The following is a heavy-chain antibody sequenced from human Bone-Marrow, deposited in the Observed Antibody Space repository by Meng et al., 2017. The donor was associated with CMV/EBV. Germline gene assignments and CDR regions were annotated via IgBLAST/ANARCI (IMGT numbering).Heavy chain of an antibody. CDR3: ARVGRWELLWALDY. V-gene: IGHV1-2*02. D-gene: IGHD1-26*01. J-gene: IGHJ4*02. CDR2: INPNSGGT. Sequence: ASVKVSCKASGYTFTGYYMHWVRQAPGQGLEWMGWINPNSGGTNYAQKLQGRVTMTRDTSISTAYMELSRLKADDKDVYYCARVGRWELLWALDYWGQGTLVTVSS. CDR1: GYTFTGYY.